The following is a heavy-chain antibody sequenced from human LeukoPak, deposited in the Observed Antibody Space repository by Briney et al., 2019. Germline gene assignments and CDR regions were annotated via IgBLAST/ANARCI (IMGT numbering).Heavy chain of an antibody. Sequence: SETLSLTCTVSGGSISSYYWSWIRQPPGKGLEWIGYIYYSGSTNYNPSLKSRVTISVDTSKNQFSLKLSSVTAAETAVYYCARRYSSSWYFDYWGQGTLVTVSS. CDR3: ARRYSSSWYFDY. CDR1: GGSISSYY. CDR2: IYYSGST. V-gene: IGHV4-59*08. J-gene: IGHJ4*02. D-gene: IGHD6-13*01.